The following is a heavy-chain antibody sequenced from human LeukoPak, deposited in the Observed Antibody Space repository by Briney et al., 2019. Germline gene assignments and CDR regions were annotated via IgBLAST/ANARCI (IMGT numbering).Heavy chain of an antibody. J-gene: IGHJ3*02. D-gene: IGHD2-21*02. Sequence: PGRSLRLSCAASGFTFSSYGMHWVRQAPGKGLEWVAVISYDGSNKYYADSVKGRFTISRDNSKNTLYLQMNSLRAEDTAVYYCASRDSAGAFDIWGQGTMVTVSS. CDR1: GFTFSSYG. CDR2: ISYDGSNK. V-gene: IGHV3-30*03. CDR3: ASRDSAGAFDI.